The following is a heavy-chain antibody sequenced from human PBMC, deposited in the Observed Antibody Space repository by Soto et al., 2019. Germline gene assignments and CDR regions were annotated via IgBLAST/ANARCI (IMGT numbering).Heavy chain of an antibody. D-gene: IGHD2-21*01. Sequence: QVQLVESGGGVVQPGRSLRLSCAASGFTFSSHGLHWVRQAPSRGLEWVAVISYDGTNKQYGDSVRGRFTISRDNSQNTLYRQMNSLRAEDTGVYYCVKDRRTEAYGMEVWGQGTTVTVSS. CDR1: GFTFSSHG. CDR3: VKDRRTEAYGMEV. V-gene: IGHV3-30*18. J-gene: IGHJ6*02. CDR2: ISYDGTNK.